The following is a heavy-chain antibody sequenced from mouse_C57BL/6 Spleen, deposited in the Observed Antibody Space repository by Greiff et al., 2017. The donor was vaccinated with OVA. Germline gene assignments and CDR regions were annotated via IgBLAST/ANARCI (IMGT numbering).Heavy chain of an antibody. D-gene: IGHD4-1*02. CDR2: IDPETGGT. V-gene: IGHV1-15*01. Sequence: VKVVESGAELVRPGASVTLSCKASGYTFTDYEMHWVKQTPVHGLEWIGAIDPETGGTAYNQKFKGKAILTADKSSSTAYMELRSLTSEDSAVYYCTRATGYWGQGTTLTVSS. CDR1: GYTFTDYE. J-gene: IGHJ2*01. CDR3: TRATGY.